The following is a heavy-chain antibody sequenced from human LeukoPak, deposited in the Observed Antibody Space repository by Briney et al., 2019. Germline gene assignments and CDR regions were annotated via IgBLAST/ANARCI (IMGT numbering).Heavy chain of an antibody. CDR2: INHSGST. V-gene: IGHV4-34*01. CDR3: ARGLRAPSYYYDSSGYYGGGY. Sequence: SETLSLTCAVYGGSFSGYYWSWIRQPPGKGVEWIGEINHSGSTNYNPSLKSRVTISVDTSKNQFSLKLSSVTAADTAVYYCARGLRAPSYYYDSSGYYGGGYWGQGTLVTVSS. CDR1: GGSFSGYY. J-gene: IGHJ4*02. D-gene: IGHD3-22*01.